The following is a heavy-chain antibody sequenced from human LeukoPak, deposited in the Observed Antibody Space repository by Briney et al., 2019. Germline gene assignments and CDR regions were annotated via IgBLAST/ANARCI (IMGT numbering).Heavy chain of an antibody. CDR2: IYTSGST. Sequence: SETLSLTCTVSGGSISSGSYYWSWIRQSAGKGLEWIGRIYTSGSTNYNPSLKSRVTISLDTSKNQFSLKLSSVTAADTAVYYCARVTGYMTEDYFDYWGQGTLVTVSS. CDR1: GGSISSGSYY. V-gene: IGHV4-61*02. D-gene: IGHD6-13*01. J-gene: IGHJ4*02. CDR3: ARVTGYMTEDYFDY.